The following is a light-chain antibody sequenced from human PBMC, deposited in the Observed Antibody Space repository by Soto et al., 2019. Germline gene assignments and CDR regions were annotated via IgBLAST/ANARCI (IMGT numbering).Light chain of an antibody. CDR2: GAS. CDR1: QSVSGTF. Sequence: EILLTQSPGTRSLSPGERATLSCRATQSVSGTFLAWFQEKHCQAPRLPPYGASSRANGIPERFSGGGFGTSYTLTLSRMEPADFAVYYCRQYGRSLGFAFGGGTKVDI. J-gene: IGKJ4*01. V-gene: IGKV3-20*01. CDR3: RQYGRSLGFA.